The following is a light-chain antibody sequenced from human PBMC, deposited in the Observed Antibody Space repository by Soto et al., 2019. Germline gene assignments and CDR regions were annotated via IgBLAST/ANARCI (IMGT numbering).Light chain of an antibody. CDR3: QHSGKWPPVFT. CDR2: GAS. J-gene: IGKJ3*01. Sequence: EIVLTQSPATLSLSPGERATLSCRASQTVSPYLAWYQLKPGQAPRLLIYGASTRATGIPARFSGSGSGTDFTLTISSLEPEDFAVYYCQHSGKWPPVFTFGPGTKVDIK. CDR1: QTVSPY. V-gene: IGKV3-11*01.